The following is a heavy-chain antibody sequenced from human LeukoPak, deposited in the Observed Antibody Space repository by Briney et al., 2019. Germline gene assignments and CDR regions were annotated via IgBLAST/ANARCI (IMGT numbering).Heavy chain of an antibody. CDR1: GFTFRSYG. Sequence: PGGSLRLSCAASGFTFRSYGMSWVRQAPGKGLEWVAFIRYDGSNKYYADSVKGRFTISRDNSKNTLYLQMNSLRAEDTAVYYCAKEGSGYPYYYYYMDVWGKGTTVTISS. CDR3: AKEGSGYPYYYYYMDV. CDR2: IRYDGSNK. J-gene: IGHJ6*03. V-gene: IGHV3-30*02. D-gene: IGHD5-12*01.